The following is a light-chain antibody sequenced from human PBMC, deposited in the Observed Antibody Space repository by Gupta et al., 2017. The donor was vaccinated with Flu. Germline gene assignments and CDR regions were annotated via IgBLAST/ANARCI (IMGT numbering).Light chain of an antibody. J-gene: IGLJ3*02. V-gene: IGLV2-14*01. CDR2: EVT. CDR3: SSYTFAATRGV. CDR1: SDTGGYNY. Sequence: SDTGGYNYVSWYQQRSSAAPTLFLYEVTTRPSGVSVRSSGSNSDNTASLTISGLQAEDEATYHCSSYTFAATRGVFGGGTTVTVL.